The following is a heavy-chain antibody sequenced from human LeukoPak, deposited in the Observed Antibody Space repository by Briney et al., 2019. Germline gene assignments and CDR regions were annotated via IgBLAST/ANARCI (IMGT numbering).Heavy chain of an antibody. CDR2: IYYSGST. CDR1: GGSISSSSYY. D-gene: IGHD7-27*01. J-gene: IGHJ4*02. CDR3: ARAGDPHLCDY. V-gene: IGHV4-39*01. Sequence: SETLSLTCTVSGGSISSSSYYWGWIRQPPGKGLEWIGSIYYSGSTYYNPSLKSRVTISVDTSKNQFSLKLSSVTAADTAVYYCARAGDPHLCDYWGQGTLVTVSS.